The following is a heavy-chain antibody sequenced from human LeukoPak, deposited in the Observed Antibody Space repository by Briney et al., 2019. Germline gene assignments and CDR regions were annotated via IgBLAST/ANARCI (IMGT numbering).Heavy chain of an antibody. Sequence: SETLSLTCTVSGGSISSHYWSWIRQPPGKGLEWIGYIYYSGSTNYNPSLKSRVTISVDTSKNQFSLKLSSVTGADTAVYYCARVMIEGLFDYWGQGTLVTVSS. V-gene: IGHV4-59*11. D-gene: IGHD3-22*01. CDR1: GGSISSHY. J-gene: IGHJ4*02. CDR2: IYYSGST. CDR3: ARVMIEGLFDY.